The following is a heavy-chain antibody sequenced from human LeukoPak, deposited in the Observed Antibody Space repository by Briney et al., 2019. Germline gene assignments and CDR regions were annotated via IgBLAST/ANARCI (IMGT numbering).Heavy chain of an antibody. V-gene: IGHV4-59*01. D-gene: IGHD6-13*01. CDR2: IYYSGST. Sequence: SETLSLTCTVSGGSISSYYWSWIRQPPGKGLEWIGYIYYSGSTNYNPSLKSRVTISVDTSKNQFSLKLSSVTAADTAVYYCASTLKYSSSWYYFVYWGQGTLVTVSS. CDR3: ASTLKYSSSWYYFVY. CDR1: GGSISSYY. J-gene: IGHJ4*02.